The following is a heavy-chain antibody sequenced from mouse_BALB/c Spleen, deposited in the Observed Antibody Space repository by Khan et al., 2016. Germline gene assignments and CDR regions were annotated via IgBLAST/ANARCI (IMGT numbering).Heavy chain of an antibody. D-gene: IGHD1-1*01. J-gene: IGHJ2*01. CDR2: IDPANGNT. CDR1: GFNIKDTY. Sequence: VQLQQSGAELVKPGASVKLSCIASGFNIKDTYMHWVKQRPEQGLEWIGRIDPANGNTKYDPKFQGKATITADTSSNTAYLQLSSLTSEDTAVYYGASTDYYDSVGYYFDYWGQGTTLTVSS. V-gene: IGHV14-3*02. CDR3: ASTDYYDSVGYYFDY.